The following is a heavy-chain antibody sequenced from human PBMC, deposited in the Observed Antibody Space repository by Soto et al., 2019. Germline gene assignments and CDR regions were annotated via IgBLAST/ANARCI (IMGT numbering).Heavy chain of an antibody. CDR2: IYYSGST. CDR1: GGSISSGDYY. D-gene: IGHD2-15*01. Sequence: SETLSLTCTVSGGSISSGDYYWSWIRQPPGKGLEWIGYIYYSGSTYYNPSLKSRVTISVDTSKNQFSLKLSSVTAADTAVYYCARDPAYCSGGSCYVDYWGQGTLVTVSS. J-gene: IGHJ4*02. V-gene: IGHV4-30-4*01. CDR3: ARDPAYCSGGSCYVDY.